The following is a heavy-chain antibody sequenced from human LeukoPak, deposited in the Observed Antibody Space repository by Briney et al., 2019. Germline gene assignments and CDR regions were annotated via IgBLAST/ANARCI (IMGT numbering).Heavy chain of an antibody. CDR2: IYYSGST. D-gene: IGHD2-21*02. J-gene: IGHJ4*02. CDR1: GDSISSSSYY. Sequence: SETQSLTCTVSGDSISSSSYYWGWIRQPPGKGLEWIGSIYYSGSTYYNPSLMSRVTISVDTSKNQFSLKLSSVTAADTAVYYCARHQTAFTWGQGTLVTVSS. V-gene: IGHV4-39*01. CDR3: ARHQTAFT.